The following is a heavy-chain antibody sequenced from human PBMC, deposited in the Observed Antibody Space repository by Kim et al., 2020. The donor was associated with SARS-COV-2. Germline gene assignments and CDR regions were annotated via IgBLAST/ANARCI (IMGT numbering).Heavy chain of an antibody. Sequence: SVKVSCKASGGTFSSYAISWVRQAPGQGLEWMGGIIPIFGTANYAQKFQGRVTITADESTSTAYMELSSLRSEDTAVYYCASHGPGIAVAGHYGMDVWGQGTTLT. J-gene: IGHJ6*02. CDR3: ASHGPGIAVAGHYGMDV. CDR2: IIPIFGTA. D-gene: IGHD6-19*01. CDR1: GGTFSSYA. V-gene: IGHV1-69*13.